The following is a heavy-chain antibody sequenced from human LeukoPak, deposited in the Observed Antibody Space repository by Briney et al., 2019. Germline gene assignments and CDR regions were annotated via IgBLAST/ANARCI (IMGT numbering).Heavy chain of an antibody. CDR1: GFTFSDYY. D-gene: IGHD4-23*01. CDR3: ATCGTSSCRNFDY. V-gene: IGHV3-11*01. J-gene: IGHJ4*02. CDR2: IRGDATSI. Sequence: GGSLRLSCSASGFTFSDYYMTWIRQAPGKGLEWVSYIRGDATSIYYADSVKGRFTISRDNAKSSLYLQMNSLRAEDTAVYYCATCGTSSCRNFDYWGQGTLVTISS.